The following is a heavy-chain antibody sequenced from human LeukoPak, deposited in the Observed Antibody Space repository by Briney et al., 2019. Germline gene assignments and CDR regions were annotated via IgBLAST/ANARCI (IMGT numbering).Heavy chain of an antibody. J-gene: IGHJ6*02. CDR1: GYTFTGYY. V-gene: IGHV1-2*02. D-gene: IGHD1-7*01. CDR2: INPNSGGT. CDR3: ASVGNWNYTYYYYGMDV. Sequence: ASVKVSCKASGYTFTGYYMHWVRQAPGQGLEWMGWINPNSGGTNYAQKFQGRVTMTRDTSISTAYMELSRLRSDDTAVYYCASVGNWNYTYYYYGMDVWGQGTTVTVSS.